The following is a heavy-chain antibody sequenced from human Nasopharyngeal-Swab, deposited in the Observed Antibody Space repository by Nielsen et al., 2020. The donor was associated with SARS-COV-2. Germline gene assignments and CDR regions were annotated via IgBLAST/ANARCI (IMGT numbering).Heavy chain of an antibody. D-gene: IGHD2-15*01. V-gene: IGHV4-39*07. CDR1: GGSISSSSYY. Sequence: ETLSLPCPVSGGSISSSSYYWGWIRQPPGKGLEWIGSIYYSGSTYYNPSLKSRVTISVDTSKNQFSLKLSSVTAADTAVYYCARETLYCSGGSCRSTFDPWGQGTLVTVSS. J-gene: IGHJ5*02. CDR2: IYYSGST. CDR3: ARETLYCSGGSCRSTFDP.